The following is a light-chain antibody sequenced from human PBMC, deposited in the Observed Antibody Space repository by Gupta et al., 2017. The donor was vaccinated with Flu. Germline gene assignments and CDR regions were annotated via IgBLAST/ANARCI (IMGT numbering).Light chain of an antibody. CDR1: QSVSSSY. CDR3: QQYGSSPTWT. CDR2: GAS. V-gene: IGKV3-20*01. Sequence: EIVLTQSPGTLSLSPGERATLSCRASQSVSSSYLAWYQQKPGQAPRLLIYGASSRATGIPDRFSGSGSGTDFTLTISRREPEDFAVYYCQQYGSSPTWTFGQGTXVEIK. J-gene: IGKJ1*01.